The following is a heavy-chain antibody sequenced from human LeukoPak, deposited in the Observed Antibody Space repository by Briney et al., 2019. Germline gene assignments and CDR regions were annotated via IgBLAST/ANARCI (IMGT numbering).Heavy chain of an antibody. CDR2: IPGRGGTT. D-gene: IGHD3-16*01. Sequence: PGGSLRLSCAASGFTFSSYAMSWVRQAPGKGLQWVSVIPGRGGTTYYADSVKGRFTISRDNSKNTLYLQMNSLRAEDTAVYYCAKDRGNYEYSPDYWGQGTLVTVSS. J-gene: IGHJ4*02. CDR1: GFTFSSYA. CDR3: AKDRGNYEYSPDY. V-gene: IGHV3-23*01.